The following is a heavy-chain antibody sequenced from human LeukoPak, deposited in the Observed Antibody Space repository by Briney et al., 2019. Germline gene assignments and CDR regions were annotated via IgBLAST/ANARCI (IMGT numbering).Heavy chain of an antibody. CDR3: ARETSRGDYSPDF. J-gene: IGHJ4*02. CDR1: GGSLSPHY. V-gene: IGHV4-59*11. Sequence: ASETLSLTCTVSGGSLSPHYWSWLRQSPGKGLEWIGYIFHNGSPNYNPSLKSRVTISLDTSKNQSSLKLNSVTAADTAIYYCARETSRGDYSPDFWGQGTLVTVSS. D-gene: IGHD2-15*01. CDR2: IFHNGSP.